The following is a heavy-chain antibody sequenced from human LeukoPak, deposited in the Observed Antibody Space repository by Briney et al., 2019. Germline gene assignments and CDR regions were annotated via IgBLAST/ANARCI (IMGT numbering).Heavy chain of an antibody. CDR1: GFTFSSYG. CDR2: ISGSADNT. D-gene: IGHD6-6*01. CDR3: AKHHRMAARLVYFDY. J-gene: IGHJ4*02. V-gene: IGHV3-23*01. Sequence: GGSLRLSCAASGFTFSSYGMTWVRQAPGKGPEWVSAISGSADNTYYADSVKGRFTISRDNSRSILYVQMNSLRVEDTAVYYCAKHHRMAARLVYFDYWGQGTLVTVSS.